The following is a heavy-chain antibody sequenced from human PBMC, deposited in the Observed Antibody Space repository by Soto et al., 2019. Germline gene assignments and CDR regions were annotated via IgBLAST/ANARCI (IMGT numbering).Heavy chain of an antibody. CDR2: ISYDGSNK. CDR3: ASGSYYFDY. V-gene: IGHV3-30*03. Sequence: PGGSLRLSCAASGVTFSSYGIHWVLQAPGKGLEWVAVISYDGSNKYYADSVKGRFNISRDNSKNTLYLQMNSLRAEDTAVYYCASGSYYFDYWGQGTLVTAPQ. J-gene: IGHJ4*02. D-gene: IGHD1-26*01. CDR1: GVTFSSYG.